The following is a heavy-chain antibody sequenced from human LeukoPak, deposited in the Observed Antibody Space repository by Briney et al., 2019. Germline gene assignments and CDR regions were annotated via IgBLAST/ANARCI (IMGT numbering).Heavy chain of an antibody. Sequence: ASVKVSCKASGYTFTSYDINWVRQATGQGLEWMGWMNPNSGNTGYAQKFQGRVTMTRNTSISTAYMELSSLRSEDTAVYYCARGPTFADNYYYYGMDVWGQGTTVTVSS. J-gene: IGHJ6*02. CDR2: MNPNSGNT. CDR3: ARGPTFADNYYYYGMDV. CDR1: GYTFTSYD. D-gene: IGHD1-1*01. V-gene: IGHV1-8*01.